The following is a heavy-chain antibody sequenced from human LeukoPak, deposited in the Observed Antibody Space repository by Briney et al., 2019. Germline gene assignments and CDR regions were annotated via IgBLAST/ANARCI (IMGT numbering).Heavy chain of an antibody. J-gene: IGHJ4*02. V-gene: IGHV4-39*01. CDR1: GGSISSSSYY. Sequence: SETLPLTCTVSGGSISSSSYYWGWIRQPPGKGLEWIGSIYYSGSTYYNPSLKSRVTISVDTSKNQFSLKLSSVTAADTAVYYCARPTGDRDYWGQGTLVTVSS. CDR2: IYYSGST. CDR3: ARPTGDRDY. D-gene: IGHD7-27*01.